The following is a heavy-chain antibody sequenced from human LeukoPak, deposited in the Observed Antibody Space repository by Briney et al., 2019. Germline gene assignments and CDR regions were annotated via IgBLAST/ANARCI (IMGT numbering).Heavy chain of an antibody. CDR1: GGSISRSNW. D-gene: IGHD1-14*01. CDR2: ILHSGDT. J-gene: IGHJ4*02. Sequence: PSETLSLTCAVSGGSISRSNWWSWVRQPPGKGLGWIGDILHSGDTNYNASLRSRLTISLDKSRNQFSLQLSSVTAADTAVYYCAGYNIPYTFEFWGTGNVVTVSS. CDR3: AGYNIPYTFEF. V-gene: IGHV4-4*02.